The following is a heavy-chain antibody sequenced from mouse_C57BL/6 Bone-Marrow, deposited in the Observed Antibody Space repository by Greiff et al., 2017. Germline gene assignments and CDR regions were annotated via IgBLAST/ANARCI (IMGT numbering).Heavy chain of an antibody. CDR3: ATAYYCSGRYGYFDV. CDR1: GFTFTDYY. Sequence: EVQLQQSGAVLVKPGPSVKISCKASGFTFTDYYMHWVKQRPGQSLEWIGRVDPYNGGTSYNQKFQGKATLTVDTSSSTAYMQLNSLTSEDSAVFYEATAYYCSGRYGYFDVWGTGTTVTVSS. V-gene: IGHV1-36*01. CDR2: VDPYNGGT. D-gene: IGHD1-1*01. J-gene: IGHJ1*03.